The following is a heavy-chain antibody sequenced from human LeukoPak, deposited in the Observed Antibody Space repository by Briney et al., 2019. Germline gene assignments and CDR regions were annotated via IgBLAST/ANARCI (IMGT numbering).Heavy chain of an antibody. J-gene: IGHJ1*01. CDR2: INPNSGGT. CDR3: ARSCPLYSSSCTGYFQH. V-gene: IGHV1-2*02. Sequence: ASVKVSCKASGYTFTGYYMHWVRQAPGQGLEWMGWINPNSGGTNYAQKFQGRVTMTRDTSISTAYMELSRLRSDDTAVYYCARSCPLYSSSCTGYFQHWGQGTLVTVSS. CDR1: GYTFTGYY. D-gene: IGHD6-13*01.